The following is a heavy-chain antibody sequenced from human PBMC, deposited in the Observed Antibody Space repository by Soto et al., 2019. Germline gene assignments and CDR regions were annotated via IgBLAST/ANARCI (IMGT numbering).Heavy chain of an antibody. Sequence: SVKVSCKASGGTFSRHAIGWVRQAPGQGLEWMGGIIPIFGTANHAQKFQGRVTIIADESTSTVYMELSSLRSEDTAMYYCARGWGYDSNDYYYAYWGQGTLVTVSS. CDR3: ARGWGYDSNDYYYAY. V-gene: IGHV1-69*13. D-gene: IGHD3-22*01. CDR1: GGTFSRHA. J-gene: IGHJ4*02. CDR2: IIPIFGTA.